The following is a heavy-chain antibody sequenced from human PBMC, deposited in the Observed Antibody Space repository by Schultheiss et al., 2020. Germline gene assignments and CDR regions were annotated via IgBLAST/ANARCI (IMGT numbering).Heavy chain of an antibody. CDR1: GFTFSSYS. D-gene: IGHD2-21*01. J-gene: IGHJ6*02. CDR2: IKSKTDGGTT. V-gene: IGHV3-15*07. CDR3: TTVGGAPYYYYGMDV. Sequence: GGSLRLSCAASGFTFSSYSMNWVRQAPGKGLEWVGRIKSKTDGGTTDYAAPVKGRFTISRDDSKNTLYLQMNSLKTEDTAVYYCTTVGGAPYYYYGMDVWGQGTTVTVSS.